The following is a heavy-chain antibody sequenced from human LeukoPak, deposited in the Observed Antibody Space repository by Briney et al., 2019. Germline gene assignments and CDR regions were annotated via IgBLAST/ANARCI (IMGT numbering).Heavy chain of an antibody. CDR2: ISYDGTNK. CDR1: GFTFSSYA. CDR3: AKGLGAAAGY. D-gene: IGHD6-13*01. J-gene: IGHJ4*02. Sequence: GGSLRLSCAASGFTFSSYAIHWVRQAPGKGLEWVAVISYDGTNKYYADSVKGRFTISRVNSKNTLYLQMNSLRAEDTAVYYCAKGLGAAAGYWGQGTLVTVSS. V-gene: IGHV3-30*18.